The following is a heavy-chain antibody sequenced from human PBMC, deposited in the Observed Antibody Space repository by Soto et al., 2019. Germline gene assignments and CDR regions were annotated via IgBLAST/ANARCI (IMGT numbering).Heavy chain of an antibody. D-gene: IGHD6-19*01. J-gene: IGHJ5*02. Sequence: QAQLVQSGAEVKRPGASVKVACRASGYTFTSSNINWVRQAAGQGPEWIGWMNPLNGNAAFAREFQGRITLTRDTSTDTAYMEVGGLSSGDTAIYYCARAVGIAVTGLDLWGPGTLVTVSS. CDR1: GYTFTSSN. CDR3: ARAVGIAVTGLDL. V-gene: IGHV1-8*01. CDR2: MNPLNGNA.